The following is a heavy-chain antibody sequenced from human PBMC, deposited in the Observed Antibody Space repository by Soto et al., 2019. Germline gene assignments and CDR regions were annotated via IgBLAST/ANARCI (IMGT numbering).Heavy chain of an antibody. CDR3: ARAQVWDIHAD. J-gene: IGHJ4*02. V-gene: IGHV1-46*03. Sequence: QVQLEQSGAEVQRPGASVRISCKASGYTFTSYHMHWVRQAPGQGLEWMGVINPITGSTTYAKRFQGRMAMTRDTSTTTVYMDLSSLRSEDTAVYRCARAQVWDIHADWGQGTLVTVS. CDR2: INPITGST. CDR1: GYTFTSYH. D-gene: IGHD1-26*01.